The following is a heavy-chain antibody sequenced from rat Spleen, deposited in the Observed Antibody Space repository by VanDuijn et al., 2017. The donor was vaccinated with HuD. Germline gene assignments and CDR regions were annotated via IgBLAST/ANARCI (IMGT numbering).Heavy chain of an antibody. V-gene: IGHV5-31*01. CDR3: ARRDYSRGYVMDA. D-gene: IGHD1-8*01. CDR1: GFTFKNYW. CDR2: ITNTGGST. J-gene: IGHJ4*01. Sequence: EVQLVESGGGLVQPGRSLKLSCAASGFTFKNYWMSWIRQAPGKGLEWVASITNTGGSTYYPDSVKGRFTVSRDNAKSTLYLQMDSLRSEDTALYYCARRDYSRGYVMDAWGQGASVTVSS.